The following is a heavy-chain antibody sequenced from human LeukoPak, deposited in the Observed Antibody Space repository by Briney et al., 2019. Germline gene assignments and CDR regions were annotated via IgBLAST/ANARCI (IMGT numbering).Heavy chain of an antibody. Sequence: GGSLRLSCAASGFTFSDYYMSWIRQAPGKGLEWVSYISSSGSTIYYADSVKGRFTISRDNAENSLYLQMNSLRAEDTAVYYCAREDLIAARPLDYWGQGTLVTVSS. CDR1: GFTFSDYY. CDR2: ISSSGSTI. D-gene: IGHD6-6*01. J-gene: IGHJ4*02. V-gene: IGHV3-11*01. CDR3: AREDLIAARPLDY.